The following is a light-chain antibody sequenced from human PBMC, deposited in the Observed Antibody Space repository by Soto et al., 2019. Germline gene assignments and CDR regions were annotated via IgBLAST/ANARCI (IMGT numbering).Light chain of an antibody. Sequence: DIQMTQSPSTLSASVGDRVTITCRASQSISSWLAWYQQKQGQAPKLLIYKASSLESGVPSRFSGSGSGTEFTLTISSLQPDDFATYYCQQYNSSPFTFGPGTKVDIK. CDR3: QQYNSSPFT. V-gene: IGKV1-5*03. CDR2: KAS. CDR1: QSISSW. J-gene: IGKJ3*01.